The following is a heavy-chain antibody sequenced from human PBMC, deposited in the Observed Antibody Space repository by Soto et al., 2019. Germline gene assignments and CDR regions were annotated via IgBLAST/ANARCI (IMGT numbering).Heavy chain of an antibody. CDR2: IYYSGST. Sequence: PSETLSLTCTVSGGSISSSSYYWGWIRQPPGKGLEWIGGIYYSGSTYYNPSLKSRVTISVDTSKNQFSLKLSSVTAADTAVYYCARQPAGYSYARYYFDYWGQGTLVTVSS. J-gene: IGHJ4*02. V-gene: IGHV4-39*01. CDR1: GGSISSSSYY. D-gene: IGHD5-18*01. CDR3: ARQPAGYSYARYYFDY.